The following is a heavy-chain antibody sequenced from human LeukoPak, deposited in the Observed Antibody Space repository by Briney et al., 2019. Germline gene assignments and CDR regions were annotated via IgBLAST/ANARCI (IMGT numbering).Heavy chain of an antibody. Sequence: GGSLRLSCAASGFTVSSNYMSWVRQAPGKGLEWVSVIYSGGSTYYADSVKGRFTISRDNSKNTLYLQMNSLRAEDTAVYYGARDAVTMVRGVIATIPYWGQGTLVTVSS. CDR2: IYSGGST. V-gene: IGHV3-66*01. CDR3: ARDAVTMVRGVIATIPY. CDR1: GFTVSSNY. D-gene: IGHD3-10*01. J-gene: IGHJ4*02.